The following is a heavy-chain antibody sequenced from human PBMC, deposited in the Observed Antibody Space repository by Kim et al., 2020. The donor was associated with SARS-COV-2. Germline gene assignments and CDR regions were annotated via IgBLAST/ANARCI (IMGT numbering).Heavy chain of an antibody. CDR3: ARLYGDSIYFDY. J-gene: IGHJ4*02. Sequence: YYANSVKGRFTISRDNSKNTLYLQMGSLGAEDMAVYYCARLYGDSIYFDYWGQGTLVTVSS. D-gene: IGHD4-17*01. V-gene: IGHV3-64*01.